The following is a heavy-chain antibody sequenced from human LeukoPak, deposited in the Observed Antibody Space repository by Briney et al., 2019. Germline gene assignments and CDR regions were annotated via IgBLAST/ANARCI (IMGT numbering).Heavy chain of an antibody. D-gene: IGHD2-21*02. J-gene: IGHJ5*02. CDR1: GVSFSGYS. V-gene: IGHV4-34*01. CDR2: ISHSGST. Sequence: NPSETLSLTCAVYGVSFSGYSWSWLRQPPGKRLEWIGEISHSGSTYYNPSLKSRVTISVDTSKNQFSLKLSSVTAADTAVYYCARVGCGGDCYIYNWFDPWGQGTLVTVSS. CDR3: ARVGCGGDCYIYNWFDP.